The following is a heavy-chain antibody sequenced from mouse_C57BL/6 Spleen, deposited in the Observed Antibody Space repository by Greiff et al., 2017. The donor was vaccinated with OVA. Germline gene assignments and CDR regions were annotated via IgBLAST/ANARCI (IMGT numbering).Heavy chain of an antibody. V-gene: IGHV5-9*01. CDR1: GFTFSSYT. D-gene: IGHD2-5*01. Sequence: DVMLVESGGGLVKPGGSLKLSCAASGFTFSSYTMSWVRQTPEKRLEWVATISGGGGNTYYPDSVKGRFTISRDNAKNTLYLQMSSLRSEDTALYYCARHYSNYVFAYWGQGTLVTVSA. CDR3: ARHYSNYVFAY. J-gene: IGHJ3*01. CDR2: ISGGGGNT.